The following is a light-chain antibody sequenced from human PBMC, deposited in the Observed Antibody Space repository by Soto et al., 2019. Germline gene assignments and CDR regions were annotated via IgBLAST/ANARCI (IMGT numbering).Light chain of an antibody. V-gene: IGLV1-40*01. Sequence: QSALTQPPSVSGAPGQRVTISCTGTTSNIGAGYDVHWYHQPPGAAPKLLISGNNNRPSGVPHRLSGSRSGTSASLANPGLRAEEEADYYFQSIDTILRGSVFGGETKVTVL. CDR3: QSIDTILRGSV. CDR1: TSNIGAGYD. CDR2: GNN. J-gene: IGLJ3*02.